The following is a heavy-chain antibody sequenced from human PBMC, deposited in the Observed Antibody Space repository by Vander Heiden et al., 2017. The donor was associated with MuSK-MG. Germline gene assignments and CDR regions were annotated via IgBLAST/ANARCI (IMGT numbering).Heavy chain of an antibody. D-gene: IGHD3-22*01. Sequence: EVQLVESGRGLVQLGRSLRLSCPASGSTLGDHAMSWFRQAPGKGLEWVGFSRSKAYGGTTEYAASVKGRFTISRDDSKSIAYLQMNSLKTEDTAVYYCTRVKDSSGYYYGYWGQGTLVTVSS. CDR1: GSTLGDHA. CDR2: SRSKAYGGTT. J-gene: IGHJ4*02. V-gene: IGHV3-49*03. CDR3: TRVKDSSGYYYGY.